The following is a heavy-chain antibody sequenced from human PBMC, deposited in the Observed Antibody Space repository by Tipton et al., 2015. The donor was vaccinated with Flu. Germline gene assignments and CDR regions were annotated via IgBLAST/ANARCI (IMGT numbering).Heavy chain of an antibody. CDR2: VNPFFGPP. CDR3: ARDRSPGLERLDYYYLDV. D-gene: IGHD3-10*01. CDR1: GGTFDTYS. Sequence: QSGAEVKKPGSSVRVSCKASGGTFDTYSITWVRQAPGQGLEWMGGVNPFFGPPQYAQKFQDRLTIDADDSTSTAYMELSGLRSDDTAVYYCARDRSPGLERLDYYYLDVWGKGTTVIVSS. V-gene: IGHV1-69*01. J-gene: IGHJ6*03.